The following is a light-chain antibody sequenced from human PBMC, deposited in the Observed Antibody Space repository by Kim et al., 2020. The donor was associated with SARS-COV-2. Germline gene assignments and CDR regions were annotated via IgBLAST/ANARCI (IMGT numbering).Light chain of an antibody. CDR1: STDVGGFNY. J-gene: IGLJ1*01. V-gene: IGLV2-14*04. CDR2: DVS. CDR3: SSYTSRSTYV. Sequence: GQSITISCTGTSTDVGGFNYVSWYQQHLGKAPKLIIYDVSKRPSGVSHRFSGSKSGNTASLTISGLQAEDEADYYCSSYTSRSTYVLGTGTKVTVL.